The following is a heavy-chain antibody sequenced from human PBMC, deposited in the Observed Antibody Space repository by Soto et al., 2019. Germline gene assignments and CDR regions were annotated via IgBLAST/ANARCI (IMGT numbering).Heavy chain of an antibody. CDR2: IYPGDSDT. J-gene: IGHJ4*02. D-gene: IGHD5-12*01. Sequence: GESLKISCKGSGYSFTSYCIGWVRQMPGKGLEWMGIIYPGDSDTKYSPSFQGQVIISADGSITTAYLQMSSLKASDTAIYYCAKRPPRAQILARSYFDYWGQGTPVTVSS. CDR3: AKRPPRAQILARSYFDY. CDR1: GYSFTSYC. V-gene: IGHV5-51*01.